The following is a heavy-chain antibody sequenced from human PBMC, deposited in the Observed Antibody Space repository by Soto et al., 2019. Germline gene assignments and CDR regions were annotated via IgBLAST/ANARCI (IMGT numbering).Heavy chain of an antibody. D-gene: IGHD6-13*01. J-gene: IGHJ4*02. Sequence: GGSPRLSCAASGFTFSSYAMSWVRQAPGKGLEWVSGISGSGGSTYADSVKGRFTISRDNSKNTLYLRMNSLRAEDTAVYYCAKDGFRIAAPFVYWGQGTQVTVSS. CDR3: AKDGFRIAAPFVY. CDR2: ISGSGGST. CDR1: GFTFSSYA. V-gene: IGHV3-23*01.